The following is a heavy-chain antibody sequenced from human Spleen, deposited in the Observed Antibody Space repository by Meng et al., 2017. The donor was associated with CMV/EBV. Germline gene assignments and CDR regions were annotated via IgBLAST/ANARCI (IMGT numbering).Heavy chain of an antibody. Sequence: SGFTFRTYGMHWVRQAPGKGLEWVAFIRYDGSNKYYEDSVKGRFTISRDNSKNTLYLQMHSLRAEDTALYYCAKPINGGNSGYFDYWGQGTLVTVSS. CDR3: AKPINGGNSGYFDY. D-gene: IGHD4-23*01. J-gene: IGHJ4*02. CDR2: IRYDGSNK. CDR1: GFTFRTYG. V-gene: IGHV3-30*02.